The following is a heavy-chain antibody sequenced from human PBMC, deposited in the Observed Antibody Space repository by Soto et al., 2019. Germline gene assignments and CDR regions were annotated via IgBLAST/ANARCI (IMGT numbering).Heavy chain of an antibody. D-gene: IGHD2-2*01. Sequence: PSETLSLTCAVYGGSFSGYYWSWIRQPPGKGLEWVGEINHSGSTNYNPSLKSRVTISVDTSKNQSSLKLSSVTAADTAVYYCASAIVVVPAAMGFDYWGQGTLVTVSS. CDR1: GGSFSGYY. J-gene: IGHJ4*02. V-gene: IGHV4-34*01. CDR2: INHSGST. CDR3: ASAIVVVPAAMGFDY.